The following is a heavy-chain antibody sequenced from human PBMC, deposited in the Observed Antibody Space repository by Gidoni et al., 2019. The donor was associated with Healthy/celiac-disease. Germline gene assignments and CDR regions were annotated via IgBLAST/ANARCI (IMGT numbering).Heavy chain of an antibody. D-gene: IGHD4-17*01. CDR2: IIPIFGTA. J-gene: IGHJ3*02. Sequence: QVQRVQSGAEVKKHGSSVKVSCTASGGPLSSYAISWVRQPPGQGLEWLGGIIPIFGTANYEQKFQGRVTITADESTSTAYMELSSLRSEDTAVYYCARETTVTTFLQDAFDIWGQGTMVTVSS. V-gene: IGHV1-69*01. CDR1: GGPLSSYA. CDR3: ARETTVTTFLQDAFDI.